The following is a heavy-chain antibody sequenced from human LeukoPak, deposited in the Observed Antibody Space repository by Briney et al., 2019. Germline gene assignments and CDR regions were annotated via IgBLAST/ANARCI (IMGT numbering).Heavy chain of an antibody. D-gene: IGHD3-16*02. Sequence: SETLSLTCAVYGGSFSGYYWSWIRQPPGKGLEWIGEINHSGSTNYNPSLKSRVTISVDTSKNQFSLKLSSVTAADTAVCCCALRSYRRDYWGQGTLVTVSS. CDR2: INHSGST. V-gene: IGHV4-34*01. CDR1: GGSFSGYY. CDR3: ALRSYRRDY. J-gene: IGHJ4*02.